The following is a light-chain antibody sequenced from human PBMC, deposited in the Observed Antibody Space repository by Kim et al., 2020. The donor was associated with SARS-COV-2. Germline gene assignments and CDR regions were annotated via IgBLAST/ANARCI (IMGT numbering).Light chain of an antibody. CDR1: SSDVGNYNL. Sequence: QSALTQPASVSGSPGQSITISCTGTSSDVGNYNLVSWFQHHTCKAPKLMVFEDSKRPLGVSLCFSGSKAGSAASLTISGLQAEDEADYYCCSYAGSGTLVFGGGTKVNVL. V-gene: IGLV2-23*01. CDR3: CSYAGSGTLV. CDR2: EDS. J-gene: IGLJ3*02.